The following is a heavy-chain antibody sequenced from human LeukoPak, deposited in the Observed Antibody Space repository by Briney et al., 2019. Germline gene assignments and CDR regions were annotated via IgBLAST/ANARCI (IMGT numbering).Heavy chain of an antibody. V-gene: IGHV3-30*04. CDR2: ISYDGSIE. J-gene: IGHJ4*02. Sequence: GGSLRLSCAASGFTFSSYSMHWVRQAPGKGLEWVAVISYDGSIEYYADSVKGRFTISRDNSKNTLYLQMNSLRAEDTAVYYCARGDYGGKKGGVDYWGQGTLVTVSS. CDR1: GFTFSSYS. CDR3: ARGDYGGKKGGVDY. D-gene: IGHD4-23*01.